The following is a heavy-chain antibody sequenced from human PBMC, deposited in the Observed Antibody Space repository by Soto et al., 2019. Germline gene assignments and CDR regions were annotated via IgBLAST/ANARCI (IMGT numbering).Heavy chain of an antibody. D-gene: IGHD5-18*01. CDR1: GGTFSSYA. Sequence: QVQLVQSGAEVKKPGSSVKVSCKASGGTFSSYAISWVRQAPGQGLEWMGGIIPIFGTANYAQKFQGRVTITADESTSTAYMELSSLRSEDTVVYYCARDTDTAMVGFYYYGMDVWGQGTTVTVSS. CDR2: IIPIFGTA. CDR3: ARDTDTAMVGFYYYGMDV. V-gene: IGHV1-69*12. J-gene: IGHJ6*02.